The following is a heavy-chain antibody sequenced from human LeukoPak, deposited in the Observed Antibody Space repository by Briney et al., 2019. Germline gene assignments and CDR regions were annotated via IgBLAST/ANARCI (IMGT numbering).Heavy chain of an antibody. D-gene: IGHD2-2*01. V-gene: IGHV1-69*13. Sequence: ASVKVSCKASGGTFSSYAISWVRQAPGQGLEWMGGIIPIFGTANYAQKFQGRVTITADESTSTAYMELSSLRSEDTAVYYCAHLDYRYCSSTSCSIPRYYFDYWGQGTLVTVSS. CDR3: AHLDYRYCSSTSCSIPRYYFDY. J-gene: IGHJ4*02. CDR1: GGTFSSYA. CDR2: IIPIFGTA.